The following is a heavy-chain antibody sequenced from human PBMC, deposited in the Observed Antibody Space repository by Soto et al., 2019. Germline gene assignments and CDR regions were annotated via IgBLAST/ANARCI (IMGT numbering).Heavy chain of an antibody. J-gene: IGHJ6*02. CDR2: INPNSGGT. CDR1: GYTFTVCY. V-gene: IGHV1-2*04. Sequence: ASVKVSCTASGYTFTVCYMHWVRQAPGQGLEWMGWINPNSGGTNYAQKFQGWVTMTRDTSISTAYMELSRLRSDDTAVYYCAREGGGSIVATITDYYYYGMDVWGQGTTVTVSS. CDR3: AREGGGSIVATITDYYYYGMDV. D-gene: IGHD5-12*01.